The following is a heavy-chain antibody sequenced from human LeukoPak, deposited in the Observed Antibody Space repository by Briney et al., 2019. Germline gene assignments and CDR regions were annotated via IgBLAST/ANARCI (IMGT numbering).Heavy chain of an antibody. CDR2: IYYSGST. V-gene: IGHV4-61*08. Sequence: SETLSLTCTVSGGSITSGGYYWSWIRQPPGKGLEWIGYIYYSGSTNYNPSLKSRVTISVDTSKNQFSLKLSSVTAADTAVYYCARRKMATLDWGQGTLVTVSS. J-gene: IGHJ4*02. CDR1: GGSITSGGYY. D-gene: IGHD5-24*01. CDR3: ARRKMATLD.